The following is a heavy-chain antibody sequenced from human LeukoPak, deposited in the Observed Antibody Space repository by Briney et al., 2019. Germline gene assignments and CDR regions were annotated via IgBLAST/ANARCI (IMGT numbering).Heavy chain of an antibody. CDR1: GYTFTSYG. J-gene: IGHJ6*03. CDR3: ARGRQNGDYDYYYYYMDV. CDR2: ISAYNGNT. Sequence: ASVKVSCKASGYTFTSYGISWVRQAPGQGLEWMGWISAYNGNTNYAQKLQGRVTMTTDTSTSTAYMELRSLRSDDTAVYYCARGRQNGDYDYYYYYMDVRGKGTTVTVSS. D-gene: IGHD4-17*01. V-gene: IGHV1-18*01.